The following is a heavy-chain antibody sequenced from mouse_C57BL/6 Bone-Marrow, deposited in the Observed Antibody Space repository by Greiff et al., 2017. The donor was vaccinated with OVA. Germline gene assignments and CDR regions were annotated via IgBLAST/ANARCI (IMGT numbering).Heavy chain of an antibody. CDR1: GFTFSSYG. CDR2: ISSGGSYT. Sequence: EVMLVESGGDLVKPGGSLKLSCAASGFTFSSYGMSWVRQTPDKRLEWVATISSGGSYTYYPDSVKGRFTISRDNAKHTLYLKMSSLKSEETAMYYSERHNSNKHGYCFEYWGQGTTLTVAS. J-gene: IGHJ2*01. V-gene: IGHV5-6*01. CDR3: ERHNSNKHGYCFEY. D-gene: IGHD2-5*01.